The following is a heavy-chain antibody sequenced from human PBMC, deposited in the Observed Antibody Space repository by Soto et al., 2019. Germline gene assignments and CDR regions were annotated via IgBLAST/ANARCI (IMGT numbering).Heavy chain of an antibody. D-gene: IGHD2-8*01. CDR1: GDSVSTNSVG. V-gene: IGHV6-1*01. CDR2: TYYKSKWYN. J-gene: IGHJ3*02. CDR3: ARNIMSGSGVFDI. Sequence: SQTLSLTCAISGDSVSTNSVGWNLIRQSPSRGLEWLGRTYYKSKWYNDYAPSVKSRITINPDTSKNQFSLQLNSVTPEDTAVYYCARNIMSGSGVFDIWGQGTMVTVSS.